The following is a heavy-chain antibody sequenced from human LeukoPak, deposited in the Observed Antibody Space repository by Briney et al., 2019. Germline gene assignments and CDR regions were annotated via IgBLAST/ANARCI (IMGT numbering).Heavy chain of an antibody. CDR3: ARAPYYDSSGQNPYSFDH. J-gene: IGHJ4*02. V-gene: IGHV1-18*01. CDR1: GYTFTSYG. D-gene: IGHD3-22*01. CDR2: ISAYNGNT. Sequence: GASVKVSCKASGYTFTSYGISWVRQAPGQGLEWMGWISAYNGNTNYAQKLQGRVIMTTDTSTSTAYMELRSLRSDDTAVYSCARAPYYDSSGQNPYSFDHWGQGTLVTVSS.